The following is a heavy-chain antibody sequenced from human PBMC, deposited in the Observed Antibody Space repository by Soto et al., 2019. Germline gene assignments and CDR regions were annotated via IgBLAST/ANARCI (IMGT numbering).Heavy chain of an antibody. V-gene: IGHV3-9*01. J-gene: IGHJ4*02. CDR1: GFTVDDYA. Sequence: GGSLRLSCVASGFTVDDYAMHWVRQAPGTGLEWVSGISSNSDTIDYADSVKGRFTVSRDNAKNSLFLQMNSLRPEDAALYYCAKDMKWGGMTTIHYFDSWGQGTQVTVSS. D-gene: IGHD3-16*01. CDR2: ISSNSDTI. CDR3: AKDMKWGGMTTIHYFDS.